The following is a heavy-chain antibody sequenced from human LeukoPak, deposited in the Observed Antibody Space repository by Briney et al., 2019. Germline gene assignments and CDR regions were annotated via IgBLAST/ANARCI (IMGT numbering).Heavy chain of an antibody. V-gene: IGHV1-46*01. D-gene: IGHD1-26*01. CDR2: INPSGGST. Sequence: ASVKVSCKASGYTFTSYYMHWVRQAPGQGLEWMGIINPSGGSTSYAQKFQGRVTMTRDMSTSTVYMELSSLRSEDTAVYYCARDITSRVGAGYYFDYWGQGTLVTVSS. CDR3: ARDITSRVGAGYYFDY. J-gene: IGHJ4*02. CDR1: GYTFTSYY.